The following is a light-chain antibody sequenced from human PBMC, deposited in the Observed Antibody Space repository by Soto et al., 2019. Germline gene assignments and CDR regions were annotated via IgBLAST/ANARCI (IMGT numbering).Light chain of an antibody. J-gene: IGKJ1*01. Sequence: IVMTQSPATLSVSPGEIATLSFSASQSVGRSLAWYQQKPGQAPRLLIYGASTRATGIPDRFSGSGSGTDFTLTISRLEPEDFAVYYCQQYGSSPWTFGQGTKVDIK. CDR1: QSVGRS. CDR3: QQYGSSPWT. V-gene: IGKV3-20*01. CDR2: GAS.